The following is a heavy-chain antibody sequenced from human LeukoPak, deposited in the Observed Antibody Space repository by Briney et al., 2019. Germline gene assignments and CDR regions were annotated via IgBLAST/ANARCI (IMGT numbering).Heavy chain of an antibody. D-gene: IGHD2-15*01. J-gene: IGHJ5*02. CDR3: ARDRRCSGDSCYWFDP. Sequence: GASVKVSCKASGGTFSSYAISWVRQAPGQGLEWMGGIIPIFGTANYAQKFQGRVTITTDESTSTAYMELSSLRSEDTAVYYCARDRRCSGDSCYWFDPWGQGTLVTVSS. CDR1: GGTFSSYA. CDR2: IIPIFGTA. V-gene: IGHV1-69*05.